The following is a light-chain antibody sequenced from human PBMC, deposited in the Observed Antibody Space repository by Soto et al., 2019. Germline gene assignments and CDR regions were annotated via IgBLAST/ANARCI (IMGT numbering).Light chain of an antibody. CDR3: QRHNAYSPA. J-gene: IGKJ1*01. Sequence: DIQMTQSPSTLSASVGDRVTITCRASERVSRWLAWYQQKPGRTPKLLIYQASTLETGVPSRFSGSSSGTEFTLTITSLQPDDFATYYGQRHNAYSPAFGQGTKVEIK. V-gene: IGKV1-5*03. CDR1: ERVSRW. CDR2: QAS.